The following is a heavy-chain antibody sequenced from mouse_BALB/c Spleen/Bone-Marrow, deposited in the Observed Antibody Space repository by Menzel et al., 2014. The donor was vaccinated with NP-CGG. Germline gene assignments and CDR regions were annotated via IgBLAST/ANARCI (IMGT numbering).Heavy chain of an antibody. CDR1: GYTFTSYW. V-gene: IGHV1-7*01. CDR3: ARDPYYYEFDY. Sequence: QVQLQQSGAELAKPGASVKMSCKASGYTFTSYWMHWVKQRPGQGLEWIGYINPSTGYTEYNQKFKDKATLTADKSSSTAYMQLSSLTSEDSAVYYCARDPYYYEFDYWGQGTTLTVSS. J-gene: IGHJ2*01. D-gene: IGHD1-1*01. CDR2: INPSTGYT.